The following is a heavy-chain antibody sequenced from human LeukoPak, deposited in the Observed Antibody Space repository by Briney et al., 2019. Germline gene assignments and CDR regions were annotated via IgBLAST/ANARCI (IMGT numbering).Heavy chain of an antibody. D-gene: IGHD1-26*01. Sequence: GGSLRLSCAASGFTFSSYAMSWVRQAPGKGLEWVSVISGSGGSTHYADSVKGWFTISGDISKNTLYLQMNSLRAEDTALYYCAKDVAYSGSYQGDWGQGTLVTVSS. CDR1: GFTFSSYA. V-gene: IGHV3-23*01. CDR2: ISGSGGST. CDR3: AKDVAYSGSYQGD. J-gene: IGHJ4*02.